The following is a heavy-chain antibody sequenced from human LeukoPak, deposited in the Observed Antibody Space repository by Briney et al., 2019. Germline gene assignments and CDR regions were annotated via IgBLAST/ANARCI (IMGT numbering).Heavy chain of an antibody. CDR1: GGSINTGDW. CDR2: IYQTGRT. V-gene: IGHV4-4*02. Sequence: SETLSLTCAVPGGSINTGDWWTWVRPPPGERLEWIGEIYQTGRTYYNPSLKSRLTISVDNSKNQFSMTLKSVTAADTAVYYCARDPANTGRLDLWGQGTLITVSS. CDR3: ARDPANTGRLDL. J-gene: IGHJ5*02. D-gene: IGHD5-18*01.